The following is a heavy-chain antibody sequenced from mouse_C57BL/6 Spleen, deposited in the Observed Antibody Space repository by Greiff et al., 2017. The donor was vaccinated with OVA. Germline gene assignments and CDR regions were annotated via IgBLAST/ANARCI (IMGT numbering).Heavy chain of an antibody. V-gene: IGHV1-50*01. CDR2: IDPSDSYT. CDR3: AREGH. D-gene: IGHD3-3*01. J-gene: IGHJ3*01. Sequence: QVQLQQPGAELVKPGASVKLSCKASGYTFTSYWMQWVKQRPGQGLEWIGEIDPSDSYTNYNQKFKGKATLTVDTSSSTAYMQLSSLTSEDSAVYYCAREGHWGQGTLVTVSA. CDR1: GYTFTSYW.